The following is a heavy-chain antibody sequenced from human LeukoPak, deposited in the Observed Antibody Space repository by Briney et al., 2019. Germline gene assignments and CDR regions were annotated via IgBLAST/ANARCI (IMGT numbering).Heavy chain of an antibody. J-gene: IGHJ4*02. D-gene: IGHD3-22*01. CDR2: ISWNSGSI. CDR3: VTTTRGYSRDS. V-gene: IGHV3-9*01. CDR1: GFTFDDYA. Sequence: GGSLRLSCAASGFTFDDYAMHWVRQAPGKGLEWVSGISWNSGSIGYADSVKGRFTISRDNAKNSLFLQMDGLRVEDTAVYYCVTTTRGYSRDSWGQGTLVTVSS.